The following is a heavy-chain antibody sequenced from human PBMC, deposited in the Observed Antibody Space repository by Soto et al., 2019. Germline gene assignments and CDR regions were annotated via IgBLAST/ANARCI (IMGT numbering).Heavy chain of an antibody. CDR3: AHRLKNYYDSSGSWVNDALDV. D-gene: IGHD3-22*01. J-gene: IGHJ3*01. CDR1: GFSLSTRGVG. V-gene: IGHV2-5*02. CDR2: IYWDYDR. Sequence: QITLKESGPTLVKPTQTLTVTCTFSGFSLSTRGVGMGWIRQPPGKALEWLALIYWDYDRRYSPSLKSRVTVTMDTSKNQVFLTMTNVDPADTATYYCAHRLKNYYDSSGSWVNDALDVWGPGTMVTVSS.